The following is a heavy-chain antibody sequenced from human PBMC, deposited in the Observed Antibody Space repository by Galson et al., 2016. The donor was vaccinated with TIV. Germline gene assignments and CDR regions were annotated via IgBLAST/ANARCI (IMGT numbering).Heavy chain of an antibody. CDR1: GGTFSSYA. J-gene: IGHJ4*02. D-gene: IGHD5-18*01. Sequence: SVKVSCKASGGTFSSYAVSWVRQAPGKGLEWVGGIIPIFGTSNYAQRFQGRVTITTDESTADSTSTAYMELSSLRSEDTAVYYCAKSIGGYSFGYFHYWGQGTLVTVSS. V-gene: IGHV1-69*05. CDR3: AKSIGGYSFGYFHY. CDR2: IIPIFGTS.